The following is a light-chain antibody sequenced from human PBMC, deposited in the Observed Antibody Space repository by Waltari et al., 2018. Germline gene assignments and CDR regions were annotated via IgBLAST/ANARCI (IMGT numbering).Light chain of an antibody. J-gene: IGKJ3*01. CDR1: HYLANF. Sequence: DVLVTQSPSSLSASVGDRVTITCRASHYLANFLNWYQHMPGKAPRLLIHDAATLQPGVSPRFSGSTSGTDFILTIDNLHPEDFATYYCQQTYKSPPTFGPGTKVDV. CDR2: DAA. V-gene: IGKV1-39*01. CDR3: QQTYKSPPT.